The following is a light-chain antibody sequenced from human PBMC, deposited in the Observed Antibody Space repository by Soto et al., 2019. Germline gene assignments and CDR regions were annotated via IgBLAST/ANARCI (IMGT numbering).Light chain of an antibody. J-gene: IGKJ1*01. CDR1: QSVSRN. CDR2: AVS. CDR3: QQYNKWPLT. V-gene: IGKV3-15*01. Sequence: EIMMTQSPGTLSASPGERATLSCRASQSVSRNLAWYQQKPGQAPRLLIYAVSTRATGIPARFSGSGSGTEFTITISRLQFEDFGFYYCQQYNKWPLTFGQGTKVEIK.